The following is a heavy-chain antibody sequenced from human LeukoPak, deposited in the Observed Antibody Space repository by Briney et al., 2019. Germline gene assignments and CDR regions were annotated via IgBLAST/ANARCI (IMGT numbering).Heavy chain of an antibody. J-gene: IGHJ4*02. Sequence: SGGSLRLSCAASGFTFSSYALHWVRQAPGKGLEWVALISYDGTNKYYADSVKGRFTISRDNSKNTLYLKMNSLRAEDTAVYYCARDYGSGSYPRTYFDYWGQGTLVTVSS. D-gene: IGHD3-10*01. CDR3: ARDYGSGSYPRTYFDY. CDR1: GFTFSSYA. CDR2: ISYDGTNK. V-gene: IGHV3-30*04.